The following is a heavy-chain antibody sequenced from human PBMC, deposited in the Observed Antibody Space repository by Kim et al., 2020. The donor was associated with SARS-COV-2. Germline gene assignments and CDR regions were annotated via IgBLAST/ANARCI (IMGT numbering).Heavy chain of an antibody. CDR1: GGSISSGGYY. CDR2: IYYSGST. J-gene: IGHJ5*02. Sequence: SETLSLTCTVSGGSISSGGYYWSWIRQHPGKGLEWIGYIYYSGSTYYNPSLKSRVTISVDTSKNQFSLKLSSVTAADTAVYYCARGRPLTVIKQGWFDPWGQGTLVTVSS. V-gene: IGHV4-31*03. D-gene: IGHD3-16*02. CDR3: ARGRPLTVIKQGWFDP.